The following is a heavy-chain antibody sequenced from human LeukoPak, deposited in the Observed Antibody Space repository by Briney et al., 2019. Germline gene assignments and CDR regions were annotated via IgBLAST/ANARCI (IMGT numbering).Heavy chain of an antibody. Sequence: SGPTLVKPTQTLTLTCTFSGFSLSTSGVGVTWIRQPPGKALEWLALIYWDDDKRYSPSLKSRLTITKDTSKNQAVLTMTNMDPVDTATYYCARFITLTFITPNWFDPWGQGTLVTVSS. CDR2: IYWDDDK. D-gene: IGHD2/OR15-2a*01. J-gene: IGHJ5*02. CDR3: ARFITLTFITPNWFDP. CDR1: GFSLSTSGVG. V-gene: IGHV2-5*02.